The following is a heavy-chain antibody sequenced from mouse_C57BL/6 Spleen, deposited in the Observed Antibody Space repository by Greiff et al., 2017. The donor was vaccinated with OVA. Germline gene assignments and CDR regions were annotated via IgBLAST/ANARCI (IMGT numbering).Heavy chain of an antibody. V-gene: IGHV1-50*01. J-gene: IGHJ3*01. Sequence: VQLQQPGAELVKPGASVKLSCKASGYTFTSYWMQWVKQRPGQGLEWIGEIDPSDSYTNYNQKFKGKATLTVDTSSSTAYMQLSSLTSEDSAVYYCARSLTGTVFAYWGQGTLVTVSA. D-gene: IGHD4-1*01. CDR3: ARSLTGTVFAY. CDR2: IDPSDSYT. CDR1: GYTFTSYW.